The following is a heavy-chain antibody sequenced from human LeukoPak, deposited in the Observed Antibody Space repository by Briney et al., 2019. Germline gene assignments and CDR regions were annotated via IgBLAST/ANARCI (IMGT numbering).Heavy chain of an antibody. CDR2: VDPKDGET. CDR3: AGDVLVSGGSYYHGF. D-gene: IGHD3-10*01. V-gene: IGHV1-24*01. J-gene: IGHJ4*02. CDR1: GYALTELS. Sequence: ASVKVSCKVSGYALTELSIHWVRQAPGKGFEWMRGVDPKDGETIYAQNFQDRVTVTDDRSTDTSYMELRGLTSEDTALYYCAGDVLVSGGSYYHGFWGQGTLVTVSS.